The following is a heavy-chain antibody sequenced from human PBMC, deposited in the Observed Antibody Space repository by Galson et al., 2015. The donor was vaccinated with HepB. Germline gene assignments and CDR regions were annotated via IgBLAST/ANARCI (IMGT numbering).Heavy chain of an antibody. D-gene: IGHD4-23*01. Sequence: SLRLSCAASGFTFTLYAIHWVRQAPGKGLEWVGVVGCDGRYEYYADSVRGRFTASRDDSKNTQYLQMNSLRPEDTAVYYCAREIEGGHSRVDALDVWGQGTMVTASS. J-gene: IGHJ3*01. CDR2: VGCDGRYE. V-gene: IGHV3-30-3*01. CDR3: AREIEGGHSRVDALDV. CDR1: GFTFTLYA.